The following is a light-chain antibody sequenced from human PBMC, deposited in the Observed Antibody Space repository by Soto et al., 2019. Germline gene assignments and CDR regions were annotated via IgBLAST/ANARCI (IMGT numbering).Light chain of an antibody. V-gene: IGKV3-20*01. CDR3: QQYGSSSLT. CDR1: QSVSSSY. CDR2: GAS. J-gene: IGKJ4*01. Sequence: EIVLTQSPGTLSLSPGERATLSCRASQSVSSSYLAWYQQRPGQPPRVLIYGASSRASGIPDRFSGSGSGTDFTLTISRLEPEDFAVYYCQQYGSSSLTFGGGTKVEIK.